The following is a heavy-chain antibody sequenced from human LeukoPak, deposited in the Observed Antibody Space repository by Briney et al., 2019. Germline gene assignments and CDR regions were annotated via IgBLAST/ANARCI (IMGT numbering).Heavy chain of an antibody. Sequence: SVKVSCKASGGTFSSYAISWVRQAPGQGLEWMGRIIPILGIANYAQKFQGRVTITADKSTSTAYMELSSLRSEDTAVYYCARGESRGYYYGSGLDYWGQGTLVTVSS. CDR1: GGTFSSYA. V-gene: IGHV1-69*04. D-gene: IGHD3-10*01. CDR2: IIPILGIA. J-gene: IGHJ4*02. CDR3: ARGESRGYYYGSGLDY.